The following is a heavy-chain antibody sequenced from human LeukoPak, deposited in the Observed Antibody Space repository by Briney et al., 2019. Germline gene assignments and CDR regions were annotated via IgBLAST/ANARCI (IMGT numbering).Heavy chain of an antibody. CDR3: AKSNWCDP. CDR1: GFTFSSYS. V-gene: IGHV3-48*04. Sequence: GGSLRLSCAASGFTFSSYSMNWVRQAPGKGLEWVSYITGSSSTIYYGDSVRGRFTISRDNSKNSLYLQMNSLRVEDTAVYYCAKSNWCDPWGQGTLVTVSS. CDR2: ITGSSSTI. J-gene: IGHJ5*02.